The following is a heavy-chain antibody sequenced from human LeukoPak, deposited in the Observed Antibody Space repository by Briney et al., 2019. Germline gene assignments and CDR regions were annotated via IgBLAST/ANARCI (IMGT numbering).Heavy chain of an antibody. D-gene: IGHD3-22*01. V-gene: IGHV1-69*04. CDR2: IIPNLGTT. J-gene: IGHJ4*02. CDR3: ATTNDGGGYQWGDFFDF. Sequence: SVKVSCKASGYTFTSYGISWVRQAPGQGLEWMGRIIPNLGTTNRAQNFQDRVTLTADKSTNTAYMELTNLTSDDTAVYYCATTNDGGGYQWGDFFDFWGQGTLVTVSS. CDR1: GYTFTSYG.